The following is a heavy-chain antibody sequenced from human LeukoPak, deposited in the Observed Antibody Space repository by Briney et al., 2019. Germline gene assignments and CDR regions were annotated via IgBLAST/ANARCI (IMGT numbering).Heavy chain of an antibody. D-gene: IGHD4-17*01. Sequence: GGSLRLSCAASGFTFSNYAMSWVRQAPGKGLEWVSVISGSGGSTYYADSVKGRFTISRDNSKNTLYLQMDSLRAEDTAVYYCAKLTTPDDYWGQGTLVTVSS. CDR2: ISGSGGST. V-gene: IGHV3-23*01. J-gene: IGHJ4*02. CDR3: AKLTTPDDY. CDR1: GFTFSNYA.